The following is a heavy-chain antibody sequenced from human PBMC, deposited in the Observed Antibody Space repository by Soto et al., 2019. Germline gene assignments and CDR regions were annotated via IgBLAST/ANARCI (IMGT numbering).Heavy chain of an antibody. D-gene: IGHD2-2*01. CDR1: GYTFTSYA. Sequence: QVQLVQSGADVKKPGASVKVSCKASGYTFTSYAMRWVRQAPGQRLEWMGWINAGNGNTKYSQKFQGRVTITRDTSASTAYMELSSLRSDDTAVYYCARIWDCSSTSCYAGWYFQHWGQGTLVTVSS. CDR2: INAGNGNT. V-gene: IGHV1-3*01. CDR3: ARIWDCSSTSCYAGWYFQH. J-gene: IGHJ1*01.